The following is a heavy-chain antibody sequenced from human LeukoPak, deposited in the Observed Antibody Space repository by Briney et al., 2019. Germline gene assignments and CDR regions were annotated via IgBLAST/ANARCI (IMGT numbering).Heavy chain of an antibody. Sequence: SETLSHTCTVSGGSISSYYWSWIRQPPGKGLEWIGYIYYSGSTNYNPSLKSRVTISVDTSKNQFSLKLSSVTAADTAVYYCARQLGITIFGVDSYDAFDIWGQGTMVTVSS. D-gene: IGHD3-3*01. CDR3: ARQLGITIFGVDSYDAFDI. CDR2: IYYSGST. CDR1: GGSISSYY. V-gene: IGHV4-59*01. J-gene: IGHJ3*02.